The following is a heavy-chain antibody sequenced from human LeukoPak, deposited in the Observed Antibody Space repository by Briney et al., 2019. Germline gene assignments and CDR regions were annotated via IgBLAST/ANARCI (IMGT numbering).Heavy chain of an antibody. J-gene: IGHJ4*02. Sequence: ASVKVSCKASGYTFTSYAMHWVRQAPGQRLEWMGWINAGNGNTKYSQKFQGRVTITRDTSASTAYMELSSLRSEDTAVYYCARSITMVRGVIITLDYWGQGTLVTVSS. V-gene: IGHV1-3*01. CDR3: ARSITMVRGVIITLDY. CDR1: GYTFTSYA. CDR2: INAGNGNT. D-gene: IGHD3-10*01.